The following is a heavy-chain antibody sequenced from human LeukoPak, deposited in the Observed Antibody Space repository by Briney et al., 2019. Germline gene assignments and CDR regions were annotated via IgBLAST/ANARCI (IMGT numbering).Heavy chain of an antibody. V-gene: IGHV1-69*13. D-gene: IGHD1-1*01. J-gene: IGHJ6*02. CDR2: IIPIFGTA. CDR1: GGTFSSYA. Sequence: SVKVSCKASGGTFSSYAISWVRQAPGQGLEWMGGIIPIFGTANYAQKSQGRVTITADESTSTAYMELSSLRSEDTAVYYCARDDPPTGYYYYYYGMDVWGQGTTVTVSS. CDR3: ARDDPPTGYYYYYYGMDV.